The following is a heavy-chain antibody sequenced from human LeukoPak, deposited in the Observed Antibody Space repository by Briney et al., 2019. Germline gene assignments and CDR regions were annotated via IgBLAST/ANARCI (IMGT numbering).Heavy chain of an antibody. Sequence: ASVKVSCKASGYTFTSYDISWVRQATGQGLEWMGWMNPNSGNTGYAQKFQGRVTMTRNTSISTAYMELSSLRSEDTTVYYCASDYGDPYYFDYWGQGTLVTVSS. D-gene: IGHD4-17*01. CDR1: GYTFTSYD. J-gene: IGHJ4*02. CDR3: ASDYGDPYYFDY. CDR2: MNPNSGNT. V-gene: IGHV1-8*01.